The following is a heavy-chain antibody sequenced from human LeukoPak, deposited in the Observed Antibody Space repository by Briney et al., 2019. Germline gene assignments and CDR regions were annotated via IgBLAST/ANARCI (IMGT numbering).Heavy chain of an antibody. CDR2: IIPIFGTA. Sequence: ASVKVSCKASGGTFSSSAIGWVRQAPGQGLEWMGGIIPIFGTANYAQKFQGRVTITTDESTSTAYMELSSLRSEDTAVYYCARDRVGAAAGATIYYYYMDVWGKGTTVTVSS. D-gene: IGHD6-13*01. CDR1: GGTFSSSA. J-gene: IGHJ6*03. V-gene: IGHV1-69*05. CDR3: ARDRVGAAAGATIYYYYMDV.